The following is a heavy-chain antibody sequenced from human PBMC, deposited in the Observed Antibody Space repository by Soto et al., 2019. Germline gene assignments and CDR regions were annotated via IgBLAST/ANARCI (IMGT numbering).Heavy chain of an antibody. D-gene: IGHD2-2*01. V-gene: IGHV3-23*01. CDR1: GFTFSSYA. J-gene: IGHJ4*02. CDR3: AKESVIVVVPAAMIDY. Sequence: PGGSLRLSCAASGFTFSSYAMSWVRQAPGKGLGWVSAISGSGGSTYYADSVKGRFTISRDNSKNTLYLQMNSLRAEDTAVYYCAKESVIVVVPAAMIDYWGQGTLVTVSS. CDR2: ISGSGGST.